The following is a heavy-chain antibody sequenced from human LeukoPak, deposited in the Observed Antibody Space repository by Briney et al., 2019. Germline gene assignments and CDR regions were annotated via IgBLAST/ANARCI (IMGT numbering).Heavy chain of an antibody. V-gene: IGHV3-23*01. CDR2: ISGTGGRI. Sequence: GGSLRLSCAASGFGFSSYVMTWVRQAPGKGLEWVSGISGTGGRIYYVDSVKGRFTISRDNFQSTLYLEMNSLRVEDTAVYYCAKAGLSYDSSGLDYWGQGALVIVSS. CDR3: AKAGLSYDSSGLDY. D-gene: IGHD3-22*01. CDR1: GFGFSSYV. J-gene: IGHJ4*02.